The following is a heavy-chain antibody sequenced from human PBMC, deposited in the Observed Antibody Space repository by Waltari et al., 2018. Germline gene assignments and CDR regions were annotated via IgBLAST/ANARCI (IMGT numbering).Heavy chain of an antibody. J-gene: IGHJ4*02. D-gene: IGHD2-15*01. CDR2: IWYDGRNK. Sequence: QVQLVESGGGVVQPGRSLRLSCAASGFTFSSYGMHWVRQAPGKGLEWVAVIWYDGRNKYYADSVKGRFTISRDKSKNTLYLQMNSLRAEDTAMYYCAKGYCRGGSCYLDYWGQGTLVTVSS. CDR3: AKGYCRGGSCYLDY. V-gene: IGHV3-30*18. CDR1: GFTFSSYG.